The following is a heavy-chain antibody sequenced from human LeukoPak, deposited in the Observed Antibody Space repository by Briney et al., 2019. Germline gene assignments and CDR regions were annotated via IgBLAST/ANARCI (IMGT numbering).Heavy chain of an antibody. Sequence: PGGSLRLSCAASGFTFSSYGMSWVRQAPGKGLGWVSGISGSGGSTYYADSVKGRFTISRDNSKNTLYLQMTSLRAEDTAIYYCAKAAHYYGSGSYSVYWGQGTLVTVSS. CDR2: ISGSGGST. CDR1: GFTFSSYG. CDR3: AKAAHYYGSGSYSVY. V-gene: IGHV3-23*01. J-gene: IGHJ4*02. D-gene: IGHD3-10*01.